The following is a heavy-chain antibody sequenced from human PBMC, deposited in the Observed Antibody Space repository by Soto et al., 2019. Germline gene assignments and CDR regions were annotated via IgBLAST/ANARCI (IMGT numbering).Heavy chain of an antibody. J-gene: IGHJ6*02. CDR3: ARDGRLLWFGELLPYYYGMDV. CDR2: INAGNGNT. Sequence: ASVKVSCKASGYTFTSYAMNWVRQAPGQRLEWMGWINAGNGNTKYSQKFQGRVTMTRDTSTSTVYMELSSLRSEDTAVYYCARDGRLLWFGELLPYYYGMDVWGQGTTVTVSS. D-gene: IGHD3-10*01. V-gene: IGHV1-3*01. CDR1: GYTFTSYA.